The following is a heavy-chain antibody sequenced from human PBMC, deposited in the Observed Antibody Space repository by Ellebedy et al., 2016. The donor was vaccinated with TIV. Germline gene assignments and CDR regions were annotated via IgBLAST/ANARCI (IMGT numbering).Heavy chain of an antibody. CDR1: GFSRTYA. D-gene: IGHD5-24*01. J-gene: IGHJ5*02. V-gene: IGHV3-23*01. CDR2: ISGSGDDT. CDR3: ATRSARGMAPGSPLPSS. Sequence: GESLKISCAGSGFSRTYALSWVRQAPGKGLEWVSVISGSGDDTSYADSVKGRFTISRDNAKNSLFLQMDSLRAEDTAVYFCATRSARGMAPGSPLPSSWGQGTLVTVSS.